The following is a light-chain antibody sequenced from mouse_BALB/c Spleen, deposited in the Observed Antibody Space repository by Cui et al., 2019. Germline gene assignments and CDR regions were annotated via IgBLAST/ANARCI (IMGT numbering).Light chain of an antibody. Sequence: DIVMTQSPSTLSVTPGDRVSLSCRDSQSISDYLHWYQQKSHESPRLLIKYASQSISGIPSRFSGSGSGSDFTLSINSVEPEDVGVYYCQNGHSFPLTFGAGTKLELK. CDR2: YAS. J-gene: IGKJ5*01. CDR1: QSISDY. CDR3: QNGHSFPLT. V-gene: IGKV5-39*01.